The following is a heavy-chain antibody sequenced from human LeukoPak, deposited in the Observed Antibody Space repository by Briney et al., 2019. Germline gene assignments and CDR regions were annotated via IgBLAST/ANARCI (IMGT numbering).Heavy chain of an antibody. CDR2: ISSSGST. CDR1: GDSISSGDYY. J-gene: IGHJ4*02. Sequence: SETLSLTCTVSGDSISSGDYYWSWIRQPAGKGLEWIGRISSSGSTNYNPSLKSRVTISVDTSKNQFSLKLSSVTAADTAVYYCARGPNDIPYYFDYWGQGTLSPSPQ. CDR3: ARGPNDIPYYFDY. D-gene: IGHD3-9*01. V-gene: IGHV4-61*02.